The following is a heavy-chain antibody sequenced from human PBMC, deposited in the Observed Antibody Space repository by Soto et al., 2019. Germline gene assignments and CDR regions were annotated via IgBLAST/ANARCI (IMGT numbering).Heavy chain of an antibody. CDR2: IYWDDDK. J-gene: IGHJ4*02. D-gene: IGHD3-9*01. Sequence: QITLKESGPPLVKPTQTLTLTCTFSGFSLSTSGVGVGWIRQPPGKALEWLALIYWDDDKRYSPSLKSRLTITKDTSKNQVVLTMTNMDPVDTATYYCARELGWLLSLYYFDYWGQGTLVTVSS. CDR1: GFSLSTSGVG. V-gene: IGHV2-5*02. CDR3: ARELGWLLSLYYFDY.